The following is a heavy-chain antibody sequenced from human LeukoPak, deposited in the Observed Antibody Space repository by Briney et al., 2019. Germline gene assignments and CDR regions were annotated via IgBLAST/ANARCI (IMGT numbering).Heavy chain of an antibody. D-gene: IGHD3-9*01. V-gene: IGHV3-30*04. J-gene: IGHJ6*02. CDR2: ISYDGSNK. Sequence: GGSLRLSCAASGFTFSNSAMSWVRQAPGKGLEWVAVISYDGSNKYYADSVKGRFTISRDNSKNTLYLQMNSLRAEDTAVYYCARDNDDILTGYYLYYYYYGMDVWGQGTTVTVSS. CDR1: GFTFSNSA. CDR3: ARDNDDILTGYYLYYYYYGMDV.